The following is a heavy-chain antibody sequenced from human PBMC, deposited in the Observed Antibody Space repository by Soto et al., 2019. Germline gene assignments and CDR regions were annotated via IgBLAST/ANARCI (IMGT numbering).Heavy chain of an antibody. J-gene: IGHJ1*01. D-gene: IGHD3-10*01. Sequence: ASVKVSCKVSGYTLTELSMHWVRQAPGKGLERMGGFDPEDGETIYAQKFQGRVTMTEDTSTDTAYMELSSLRSEDTVVYYCASGLRRGEPPLWTKYFQHWGQCTLVAVSS. CDR3: ASGLRRGEPPLWTKYFQH. CDR2: FDPEDGET. CDR1: GYTLTELS. V-gene: IGHV1-24*01.